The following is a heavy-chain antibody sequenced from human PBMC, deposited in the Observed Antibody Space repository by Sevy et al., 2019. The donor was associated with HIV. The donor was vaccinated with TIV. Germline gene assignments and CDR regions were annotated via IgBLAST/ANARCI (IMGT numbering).Heavy chain of an antibody. J-gene: IGHJ4*02. CDR1: GGSISSSSYY. CDR2: MYYSGST. D-gene: IGHD6-13*01. CDR3: ARHRIKLVSFDY. Sequence: SETLSLTCTVSGGSISSSSYYWGWIRQPPGKGLEWIGSMYYSGSTYYNPSLKSRVTISVDTSKNQFSWKLSSVTAADTAVYYCARHRIKLVSFDYWGQGTLVTVSS. V-gene: IGHV4-39*01.